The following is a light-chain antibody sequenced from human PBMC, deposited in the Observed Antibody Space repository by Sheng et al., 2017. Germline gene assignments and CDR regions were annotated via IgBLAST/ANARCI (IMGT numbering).Light chain of an antibody. V-gene: IGKV3-15*01. J-gene: IGKJ4*01. CDR2: GAS. Sequence: EVVMTQSPGTLSVSPGESTTLSCRASQSVARDFAWYQQKPGQAPRLLIYGASTRAADVPARFSGSGSETEFTLTINSLRSEDIAVYYCQQYHNWPPGATFGGGPKVEIK. CDR3: QQYHNWPPGAT. CDR1: QSVARD.